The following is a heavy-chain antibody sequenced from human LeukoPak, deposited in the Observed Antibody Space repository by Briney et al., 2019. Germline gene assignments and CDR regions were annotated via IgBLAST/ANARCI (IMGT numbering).Heavy chain of an antibody. CDR1: GFTLRNYA. V-gene: IGHV3-23*01. J-gene: IGHJ4*02. D-gene: IGHD3-22*01. CDR2: ISDRGDST. CDR3: AQSSRGYDPVIPY. Sequence: TGGSLRLSCAASGFTLRNYAMTWVRQAPGSGLEWVSTISDRGDSTYYADSVKGRFHISRHNHQNTLYLQISSLTPDHTPVYHCAQSSRGYDPVIPYWRVATLLTLSS.